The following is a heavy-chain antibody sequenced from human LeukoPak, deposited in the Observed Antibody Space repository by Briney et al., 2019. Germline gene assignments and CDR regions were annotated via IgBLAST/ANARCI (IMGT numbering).Heavy chain of an antibody. CDR3: ARVKSEAVDAFDI. Sequence: PGGSLRLSCAASGFTFSSYSMNWVRQAPGKGLEWVSSISSSSNYIYYADSVKGRFTISRDNTKNSLYLQMNSLRAEDTAVYYCARVKSEAVDAFDIWGQGTMVTVSS. CDR2: ISSSSNYI. V-gene: IGHV3-21*01. CDR1: GFTFSSYS. J-gene: IGHJ3*02. D-gene: IGHD1-14*01.